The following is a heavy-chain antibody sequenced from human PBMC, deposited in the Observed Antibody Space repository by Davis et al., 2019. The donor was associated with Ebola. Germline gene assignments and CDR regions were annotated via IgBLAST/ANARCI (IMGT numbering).Heavy chain of an antibody. J-gene: IGHJ6*02. CDR2: ISYDGSNK. Sequence: PGGSLRLSCAASGFTFSSYGMHWVRQAPGKGLEWVAVISYDGSNKYYADSVKGRFTISRDNSKNTLYLQMNSLRAEDTAVYYCAKDGSSSEILYYYYGMDVWGQGTTVTVSS. CDR1: GFTFSSYG. V-gene: IGHV3-30*18. CDR3: AKDGSSSEILYYYYGMDV. D-gene: IGHD6-13*01.